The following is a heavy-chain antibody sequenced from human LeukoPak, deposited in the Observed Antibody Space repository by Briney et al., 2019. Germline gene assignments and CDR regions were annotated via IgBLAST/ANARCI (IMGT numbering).Heavy chain of an antibody. CDR1: GYTFTSYG. D-gene: IGHD6-6*01. CDR2: ISADNGNT. CDR3: ARRTYSSSSSLFDY. Sequence: AAVKVSCKASGYTFTSYGISWVRQAPGQGLEWMAWISADNGNTNYAQNLQRRFTMTTDTSTTTAYMELRSLRSDDTAFYYCARRTYSSSSSLFDYWGQGTLVTVSS. V-gene: IGHV1-18*01. J-gene: IGHJ4*02.